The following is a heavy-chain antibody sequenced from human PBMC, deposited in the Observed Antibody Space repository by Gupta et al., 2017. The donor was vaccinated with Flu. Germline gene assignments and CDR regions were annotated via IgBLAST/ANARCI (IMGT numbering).Heavy chain of an antibody. CDR2: IRSQGYGATT. Sequence: EVQLVESGGGLVQPGRSLRLSCAASGITFGDNGLNWFRQAPGKGLEWVGYIRSQGYGATTEYAASVNGRFTISRDDSKSIAYLQMNSLKIEDTAVYYCTRDLGSAYYPGQDAFDIWGQGTMVTVSS. CDR1: GITFGDNG. D-gene: IGHD3-3*01. CDR3: TRDLGSAYYPGQDAFDI. V-gene: IGHV3-49*03. J-gene: IGHJ3*02.